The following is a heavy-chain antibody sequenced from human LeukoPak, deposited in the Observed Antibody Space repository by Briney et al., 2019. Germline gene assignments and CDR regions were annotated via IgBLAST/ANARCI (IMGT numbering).Heavy chain of an antibody. CDR2: INPSGGST. J-gene: IGHJ6*03. V-gene: IGHV1-46*01. CDR3: ASVGSSGYYYYYYYMDV. CDR1: GYTFTSYY. D-gene: IGHD3-22*01. Sequence: ASVKVSCKASGYTFTSYYMHWVRQAPGQGLEWMGIINPSGGSTSYAQKFQGRVTMTRDMSTSTAYMELRSLRSDDTAVYYCASVGSSGYYYYYYYMDVWGKGTTVTVSS.